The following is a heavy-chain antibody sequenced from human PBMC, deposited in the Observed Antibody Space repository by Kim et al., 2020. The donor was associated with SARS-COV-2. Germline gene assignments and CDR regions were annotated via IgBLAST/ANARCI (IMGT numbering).Heavy chain of an antibody. CDR1: GGSFSDYN. V-gene: IGHV4-34*01. D-gene: IGHD2-8*02. J-gene: IGHJ6*02. Sequence: SETLSLTCAVYGGSFSDYNWSWIRQPPGKGLEWIWEINHSGITNPNPSLKIRITISVDTSKSQFSLRLKSRTATDTAVYYCSRVRAGVVPAPVLGLGPWYDHFAMDVWGRGTPVAVSS. CDR3: SRVRAGVVPAPVLGLGPWYDHFAMDV. CDR2: INHSGIT.